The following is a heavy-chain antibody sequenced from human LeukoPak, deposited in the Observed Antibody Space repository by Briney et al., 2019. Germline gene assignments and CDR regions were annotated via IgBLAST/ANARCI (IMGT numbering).Heavy chain of an antibody. CDR1: GFTFSSYW. CDR3: ARRYFDC. V-gene: IGHV3-7*05. J-gene: IGHJ4*02. D-gene: IGHD3-9*01. CDR2: MKEDGGER. Sequence: GGSLRLSCVASGFTFSSYWMSWVRQAPGKGLEWVANMKEDGGERYYVGSVKGRFTISRDNAKNSLFLQMNSLRAEDTAVYYCARRYFDCWGQGTLVTVSS.